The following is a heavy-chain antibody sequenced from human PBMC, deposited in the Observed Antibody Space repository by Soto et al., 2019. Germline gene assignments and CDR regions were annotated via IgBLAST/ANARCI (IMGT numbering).Heavy chain of an antibody. CDR3: AKDQGRWSEELFRVDY. J-gene: IGHJ4*02. CDR1: GFTFSSYA. V-gene: IGHV3-23*01. CDR2: ISGSGGNT. D-gene: IGHD3-10*01. Sequence: EVQLLESGGGLVQPGGSLRLSCAASGFTFSSYAMSWVRQAPGKGLEWVSAISGSGGNTYYADSVKGRFTISRDNSKNTLYLQMNSLRAEDPAVYYCAKDQGRWSEELFRVDYWGQGTLATVSS.